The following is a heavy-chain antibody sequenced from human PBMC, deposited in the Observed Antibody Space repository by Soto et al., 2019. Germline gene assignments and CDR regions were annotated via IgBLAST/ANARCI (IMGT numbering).Heavy chain of an antibody. CDR3: ARDTDSSSSGPTVGP. CDR2: IIPIFGTA. Sequence: QVQLVQSGAEVKKPGSSVKVSCKASGGTFSSYAISWVRQAPGQGLEWMGGIIPIFGTANYAQKFQGRVTITADESTGTADMELRSMRSEETAVYYCARDTDSSSSGPTVGPWGQGTLVTVSS. J-gene: IGHJ5*02. D-gene: IGHD6-6*01. CDR1: GGTFSSYA. V-gene: IGHV1-69*01.